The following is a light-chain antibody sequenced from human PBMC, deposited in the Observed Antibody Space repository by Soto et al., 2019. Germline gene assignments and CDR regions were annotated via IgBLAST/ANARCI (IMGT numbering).Light chain of an antibody. Sequence: DIQMTQSPSTLSASVGDRVTITCRASQSMSTWLAWYQQKPGKAPKLLIYKASSLEGGVPSRFSGSGSGTEFNITISSLQPDDFATYYCQQYNTYPLTFGGGTTVDIE. J-gene: IGKJ4*01. V-gene: IGKV1-5*03. CDR2: KAS. CDR3: QQYNTYPLT. CDR1: QSMSTW.